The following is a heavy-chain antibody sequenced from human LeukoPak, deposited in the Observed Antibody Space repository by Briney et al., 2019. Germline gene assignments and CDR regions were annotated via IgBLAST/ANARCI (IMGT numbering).Heavy chain of an antibody. CDR2: ISSSMISV. J-gene: IGHJ4*02. Sequence: GGSLRLSCVSSGFTFRRYDMNWVRQAPGKGLEWVSFISSSMISVHYADSVQGRFTISRDNARNILYLQMNSLRAEDTAVYYCARVYDVLTGGFDHWGQGALVTVSS. CDR3: ARVYDVLTGGFDH. V-gene: IGHV3-21*01. D-gene: IGHD3-9*01. CDR1: GFTFRRYD.